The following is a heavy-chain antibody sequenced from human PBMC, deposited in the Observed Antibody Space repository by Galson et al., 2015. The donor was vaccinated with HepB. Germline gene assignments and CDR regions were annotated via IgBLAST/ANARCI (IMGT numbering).Heavy chain of an antibody. CDR3: ARDRPLGSYDY. J-gene: IGHJ4*02. V-gene: IGHV3-7*03. CDR1: GFTFSSYW. D-gene: IGHD3-10*01. CDR2: IREDGGEN. Sequence: SLRLSCAASGFTFSSYWMSWVRQAPGKGLEWVANIREDGGENYYVDSVKGRFTISRDNAKNSLYLQINNLRVEDTALYYCARDRPLGSYDYWGQGTLVTVSA.